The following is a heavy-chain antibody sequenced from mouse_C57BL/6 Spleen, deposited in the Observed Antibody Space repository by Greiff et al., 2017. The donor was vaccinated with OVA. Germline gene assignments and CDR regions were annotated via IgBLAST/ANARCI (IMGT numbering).Heavy chain of an antibody. Sequence: QVQLLQSGPELVKPGASVTISCKASGYAFSSSWMNWVKQRPGQGLEWIGRIYPGDGDTNYNGKFKGKATLTADKSSSTAYMQLSSLTSEDSAVYFCASGGVYDGYRWFAYWGQGTLVTVSA. V-gene: IGHV1-82*01. J-gene: IGHJ3*01. CDR1: GYAFSSSW. CDR2: IYPGDGDT. D-gene: IGHD2-3*01. CDR3: ASGGVYDGYRWFAY.